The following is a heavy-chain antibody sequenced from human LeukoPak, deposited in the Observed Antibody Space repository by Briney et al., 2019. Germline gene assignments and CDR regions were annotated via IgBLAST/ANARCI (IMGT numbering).Heavy chain of an antibody. CDR1: GGSISSSSYY. CDR3: ARQTMIVVVITSFSPDAFDI. Sequence: SKTLSLTCTVSGGSISSSSYYWGWIRQPPGKGLEWIGSIYYSGSTYYNPSLKSRVTISVDTSKNQFSLKLSSVTAADTAVYYCARQTMIVVVITSFSPDAFDIWGQGTMVTVSS. CDR2: IYYSGST. V-gene: IGHV4-39*01. J-gene: IGHJ3*02. D-gene: IGHD3-22*01.